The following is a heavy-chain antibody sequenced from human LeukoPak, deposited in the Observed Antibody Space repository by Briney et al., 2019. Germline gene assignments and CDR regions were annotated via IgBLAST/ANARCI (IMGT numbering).Heavy chain of an antibody. D-gene: IGHD3-9*01. CDR1: GYTLTGYY. V-gene: IGHV1-2*02. CDR3: ARGSNDILTGSITQRGAFDI. CDR2: INPNSGGT. J-gene: IGHJ3*02. Sequence: ASVKVSCKASGYTLTGYYMHWVRQSPGQGLEWMGWINPNSGGTNYAQKFQGRVAMTRDTSISTAYMELSRLRSDDTAVYYCARGSNDILTGSITQRGAFDIWGQGTMVTVSS.